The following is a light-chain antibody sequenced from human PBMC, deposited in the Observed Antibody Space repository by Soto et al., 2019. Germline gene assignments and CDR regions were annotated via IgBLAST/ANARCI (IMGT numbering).Light chain of an antibody. CDR2: DAS. CDR3: QQRRNWLT. V-gene: IGKV3-11*01. J-gene: IGKJ4*01. Sequence: EIVLTQSPVTLSLSPGERATLSCRASESVGSYLAWYQQKSGQAPRLLIYDASNRATGIPARFSGSGSGTDFTLTISSLEPEDFAVYYCQQRRNWLTFGGGTKVDIK. CDR1: ESVGSY.